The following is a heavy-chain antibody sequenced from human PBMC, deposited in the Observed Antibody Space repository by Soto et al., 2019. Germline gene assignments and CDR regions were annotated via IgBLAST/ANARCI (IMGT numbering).Heavy chain of an antibody. J-gene: IGHJ6*02. V-gene: IGHV3-43*01. Sequence: GGSLRLSCAASGFTFDDYTMHWVRQAPGKGLEWVSLISWDGGSTYYADSVKGRFTISRDNSKNSLYLQMNSLRIEDTALYYCAKDKLAIFGVVTSSGMDVWGQGTTVTVSS. D-gene: IGHD3-3*01. CDR1: GFTFDDYT. CDR2: ISWDGGST. CDR3: AKDKLAIFGVVTSSGMDV.